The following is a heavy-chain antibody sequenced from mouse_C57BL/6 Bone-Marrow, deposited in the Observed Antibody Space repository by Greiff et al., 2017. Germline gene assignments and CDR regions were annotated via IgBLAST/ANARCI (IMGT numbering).Heavy chain of an antibody. V-gene: IGHV1-54*01. CDR1: GYAFTNYL. J-gene: IGHJ4*01. D-gene: IGHD1-1*02. CDR3: ARSMGDY. Sequence: LQESGAELVRPGTSVKVSCKASGYAFTNYLIEWVKQRPGQGLEWIGVINPGSGGTNYNEKFKGKATLTADKSSSTAYMQLSSLTSEDSAVYFCARSMGDYWGQGTSVTVSS. CDR2: INPGSGGT.